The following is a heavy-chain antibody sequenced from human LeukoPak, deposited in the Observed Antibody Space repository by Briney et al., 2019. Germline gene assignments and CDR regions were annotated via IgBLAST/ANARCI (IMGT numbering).Heavy chain of an antibody. CDR2: VSGSGGGT. J-gene: IGHJ5*02. CDR3: AKGTISGTTRAPLA. Sequence: GGSLRLSCAVSGFTFSGYAMSWVRQAPGKGLEWVSTVSGSGGGTYHADSVKGRFTISRDNSKKTLHLMSLQMNSLRVEDTAVYYCAKGTISGTTRAPLAWGQGTLVTVSS. CDR1: GFTFSGYA. D-gene: IGHD1-7*01. V-gene: IGHV3-23*01.